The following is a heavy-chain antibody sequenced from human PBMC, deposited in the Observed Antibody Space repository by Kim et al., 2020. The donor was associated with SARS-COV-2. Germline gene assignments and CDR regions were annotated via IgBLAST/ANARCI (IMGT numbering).Heavy chain of an antibody. CDR2: IIPIFGTA. V-gene: IGHV1-69*13. CDR1: GGTFSSYA. CDR3: ARGYCTNGVCYPVDY. D-gene: IGHD2-8*01. J-gene: IGHJ4*02. Sequence: SVKVSCKASGGTFSSYAISWVRQAPGQGLEWMGGIIPIFGTANYAQKFQGRVTITADESTSTAYMELSSLRSEDTAVYYCARGYCTNGVCYPVDYWGQGTLVTVSS.